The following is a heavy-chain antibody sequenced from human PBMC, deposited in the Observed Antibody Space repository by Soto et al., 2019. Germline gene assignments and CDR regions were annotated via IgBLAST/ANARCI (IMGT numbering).Heavy chain of an antibody. D-gene: IGHD4-4*01. CDR3: ARIGFLQWSGFDY. Sequence: GGSLRLSCAASGFTFSSYWMSWVRQAPGKGLEWVANIKQDGSEKYYVDSVKGRFTISRDNAKNSLYLQMNSLRAEDTAVYYCARIGFLQWSGFDYRGQGTLVTVSS. J-gene: IGHJ4*02. CDR1: GFTFSSYW. V-gene: IGHV3-7*05. CDR2: IKQDGSEK.